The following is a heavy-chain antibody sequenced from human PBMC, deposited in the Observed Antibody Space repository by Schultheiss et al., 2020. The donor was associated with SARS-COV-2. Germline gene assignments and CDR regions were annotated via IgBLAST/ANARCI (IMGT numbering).Heavy chain of an antibody. CDR2: INPNSGGT. Sequence: ASVKVSCKASGGTFSSYAISWVRQAPGQGLEWMGWINPNSGGTNYAQKFQGWVTMTRDTSISTAYMELSRLRSDDTAVYYCARDLGYEPYYYYGMDVWGQGTTVTVSS. V-gene: IGHV1-2*04. D-gene: IGHD5-12*01. CDR3: ARDLGYEPYYYYGMDV. CDR1: GGTFSSYA. J-gene: IGHJ6*02.